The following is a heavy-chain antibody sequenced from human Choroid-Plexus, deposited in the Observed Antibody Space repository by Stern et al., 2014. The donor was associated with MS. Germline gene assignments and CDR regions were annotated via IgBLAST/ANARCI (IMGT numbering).Heavy chain of an antibody. J-gene: IGHJ6*02. CDR3: ATDQRGITIFGVVTDYYYLGMDV. CDR1: GYIFTGYY. CDR2: INPDTRGT. D-gene: IGHD3-3*01. V-gene: IGHV1-2*02. Sequence: VQLVESGAEVKKPGASVKVSCKTSGYIFTGYYIHWVRQAPGQGLECMAWINPDTRGTKYAQKFQGTVTMSRDTSISTAYVELSSLTSDDTAVYYCATDQRGITIFGVVTDYYYLGMDVWGQGTTVTVSS.